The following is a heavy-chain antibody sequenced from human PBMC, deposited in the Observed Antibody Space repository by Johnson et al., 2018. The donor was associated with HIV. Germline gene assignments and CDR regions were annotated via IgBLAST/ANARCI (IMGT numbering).Heavy chain of an antibody. V-gene: IGHV3-23*04. CDR2: ISGSGDST. D-gene: IGHD2-2*01. CDR1: GFTFSSYA. CDR3: VRGGLGYQNIHDALDI. Sequence: VQLVESGGGLVQRGGSLRLSCAAYGFTFSSYAMTWVRQAPGKGVEWVSAISGSGDSTYYADSVQGRFTISRDNSKNTLYLQMNSLRAEDTAVYYCVRGGLGYQNIHDALDIWGQGTMV. J-gene: IGHJ3*02.